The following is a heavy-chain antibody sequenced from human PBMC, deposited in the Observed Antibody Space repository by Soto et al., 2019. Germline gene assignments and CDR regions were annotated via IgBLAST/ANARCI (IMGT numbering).Heavy chain of an antibody. J-gene: IGHJ5*02. V-gene: IGHV3-23*01. D-gene: IGHD7-27*01. Sequence: EVQLMESGGDLVRPGGSLRLSCAASGPTFSAYAMNWVRQAPGKGLEWVSGISGYGGSIYYADSVKGRFTISRDNSQNTLLLQMNSLRAEDTAVYYCARSLRTLTWFDPWGQGTLVTVSS. CDR1: GPTFSAYA. CDR3: ARSLRTLTWFDP. CDR2: ISGYGGSI.